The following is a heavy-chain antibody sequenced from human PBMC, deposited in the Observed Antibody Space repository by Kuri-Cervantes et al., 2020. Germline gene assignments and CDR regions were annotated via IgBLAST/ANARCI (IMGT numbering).Heavy chain of an antibody. J-gene: IGHJ4*02. Sequence: SETLSLTCAAYGGSFSGYYRSWIRQPPGKGLEWIGEINHSGSTHYNPSLKSRVTISVDTSKNQFPLKLSSVTAADTAVYYCARRHCSGGRCYSSYFDYWGQGTLVTVSS. V-gene: IGHV4-34*01. CDR2: INHSGST. CDR3: ARRHCSGGRCYSSYFDY. D-gene: IGHD2-15*01. CDR1: GGSFSGYY.